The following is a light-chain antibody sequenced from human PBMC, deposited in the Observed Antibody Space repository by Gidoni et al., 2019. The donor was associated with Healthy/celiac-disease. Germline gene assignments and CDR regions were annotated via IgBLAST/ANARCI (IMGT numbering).Light chain of an antibody. Sequence: DIQMTQSPSSLSASVGDRVTSTCRASQSISSYLNWYQQNPGKAPKLLIYAASSLQSGVPSRFSGSGSGTDFTLTISSLQPEDFATYYCQQSYSTPLTFGGGTKVEIK. CDR2: AAS. J-gene: IGKJ4*02. V-gene: IGKV1-39*01. CDR1: QSISSY. CDR3: QQSYSTPLT.